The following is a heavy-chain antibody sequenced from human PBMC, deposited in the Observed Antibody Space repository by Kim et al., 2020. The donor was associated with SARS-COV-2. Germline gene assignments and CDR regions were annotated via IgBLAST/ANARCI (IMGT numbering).Heavy chain of an antibody. CDR3: ARGLGGYCTNGVCRTFDY. CDR1: GGSFSGYY. J-gene: IGHJ4*02. Sequence: SETLSLTCAVYGGSFSGYYWSWIRQPPGKGLEWIGEINHSGSTNYNPSLKSRVTISVDTSKNQFSLKLSSVTAADTAVYYCARGLGGYCTNGVCRTFDYWGQGTLVTVSS. D-gene: IGHD2-8*01. CDR2: INHSGST. V-gene: IGHV4-34*01.